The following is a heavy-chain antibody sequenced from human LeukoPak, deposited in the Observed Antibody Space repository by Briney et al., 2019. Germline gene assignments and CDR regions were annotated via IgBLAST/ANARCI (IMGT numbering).Heavy chain of an antibody. CDR1: GFTFSGYA. Sequence: PGGSLTLSCAASGFTFSGYAMGWVRQAPGEGLEWVSDISGGGITTYYADSVRGRFTISRDNSKNTLSLQMNSLGAQDTAVYYCAKLGTYDGRGYYFFFDSWGRGTRVTVSS. CDR3: AKLGTYDGRGYYFFFDS. V-gene: IGHV3-23*01. J-gene: IGHJ4*02. D-gene: IGHD3-22*01. CDR2: ISGGGITT.